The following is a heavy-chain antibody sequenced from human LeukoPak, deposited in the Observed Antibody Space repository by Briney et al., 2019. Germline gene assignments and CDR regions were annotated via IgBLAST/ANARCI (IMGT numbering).Heavy chain of an antibody. CDR2: ISWNSGSI. V-gene: IGHV3-9*03. J-gene: IGHJ4*02. CDR1: GFTFDDYA. D-gene: IGHD6-6*01. CDR3: AKDKRYSSSLTFDY. Sequence: GRSLRLSCAASGFTFDDYAMHWVRQAPGKGLEWVSGISWNSGSIGYADSVKGRFTISRDNAKNSLYLQMNSLRAEDMALYYCAKDKRYSSSLTFDYWGQGTLVTVSS.